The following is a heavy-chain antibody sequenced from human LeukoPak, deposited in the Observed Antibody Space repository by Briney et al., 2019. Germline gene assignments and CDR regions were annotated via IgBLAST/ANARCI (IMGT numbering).Heavy chain of an antibody. CDR3: AKTHYYDSSGVPGDY. J-gene: IGHJ4*02. V-gene: IGHV3-30*18. CDR1: GFTFSSYG. Sequence: GGSLRLSCAASGFTFSSYGMRWVRQAPGKGLEWVAVISHDGSNPYYADSVKGRFTISRDNSKNTLYLQMSSPRAEDTAVYYCAKTHYYDSSGVPGDYWGQGTLVTVSS. D-gene: IGHD3-22*01. CDR2: ISHDGSNP.